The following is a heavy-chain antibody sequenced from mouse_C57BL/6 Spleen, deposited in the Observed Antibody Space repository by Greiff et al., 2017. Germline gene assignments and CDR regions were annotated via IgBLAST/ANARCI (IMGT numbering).Heavy chain of an antibody. J-gene: IGHJ3*01. V-gene: IGHV1-4*01. D-gene: IGHD1-1*01. CDR2: INPSRGYA. Sequence: QLQQSGAELARPGASVKMSCKASGYTFTSYTMQWVKQRPGQGLEWIGYINPSRGYAKYNQKFKDKATLTADKSSSTAYIQLSSLTSEDSAVYYCAREDYGSSSWFAYWGQGTLVTVSA. CDR1: GYTFTSYT. CDR3: AREDYGSSSWFAY.